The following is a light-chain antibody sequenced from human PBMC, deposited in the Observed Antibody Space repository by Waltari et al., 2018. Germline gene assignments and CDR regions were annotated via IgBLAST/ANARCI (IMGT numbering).Light chain of an antibody. Sequence: SYELTQPPSVSVAPGQTARITCDGDKIGSKNVHWYQHKPGQAPVLGVYDDGDRPSGSPGRFSGSNSGNTAALTISRVDAGDEAEYYCQVWDSGSDHYVFGTVTKVTVL. CDR2: DDG. J-gene: IGLJ1*01. V-gene: IGLV3-21*02. CDR3: QVWDSGSDHYV. CDR1: KIGSKN.